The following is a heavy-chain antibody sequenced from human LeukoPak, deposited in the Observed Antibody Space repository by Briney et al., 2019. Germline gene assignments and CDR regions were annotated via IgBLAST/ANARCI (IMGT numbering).Heavy chain of an antibody. D-gene: IGHD1-26*01. Sequence: LETLSLTCTVSGGSIGTYYWSWIRQPPGKGLEWIGYIFFSGSTRYNPSLESRVTISVDTSNNQFSLKLSSVIAADTAVYYCARTTSLFDYWGQGTLVTVSS. CDR3: ARTTSLFDY. CDR1: GGSIGTYY. CDR2: IFFSGST. V-gene: IGHV4-59*01. J-gene: IGHJ4*02.